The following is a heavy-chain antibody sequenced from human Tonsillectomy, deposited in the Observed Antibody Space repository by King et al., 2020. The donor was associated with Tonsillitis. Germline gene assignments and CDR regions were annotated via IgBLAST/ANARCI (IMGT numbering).Heavy chain of an antibody. D-gene: IGHD5-24*01. V-gene: IGHV1-18*01. CDR3: ARDKVDGEFDY. Sequence: VQLVESGAEVKKPGASVKVSCKTSGYSFTTYGLSWVRQAPGQGLEWMGGVSTYIGNANYARKFRDRFTMTTDTSTTTAYMELRGLRSDDTAVYYCARDKVDGEFDYWGQGTLVTVSS. J-gene: IGHJ4*02. CDR2: VSTYIGNA. CDR1: GYSFTTYG.